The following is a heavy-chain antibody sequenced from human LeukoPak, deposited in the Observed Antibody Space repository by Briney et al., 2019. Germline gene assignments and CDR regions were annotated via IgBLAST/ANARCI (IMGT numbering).Heavy chain of an antibody. V-gene: IGHV3-7*01. CDR1: GFTFSSYW. D-gene: IGHD3-22*01. J-gene: IGHJ4*02. CDR2: IKQDGSEK. Sequence: PGGSLRLSCAASGFTFSSYWMSWVRQAPGKGLEWVANIKQDGSEKYYVDSVKGRFTISRDNAKNSLYLQMNSLRAEDTAVYYCARRSYDSSGYYVPFDYWGQGTLVTVSS. CDR3: ARRSYDSSGYYVPFDY.